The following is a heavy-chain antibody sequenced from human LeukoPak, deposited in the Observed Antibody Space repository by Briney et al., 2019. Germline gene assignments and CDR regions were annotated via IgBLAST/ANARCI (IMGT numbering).Heavy chain of an antibody. CDR1: GGSISSGSYY. CDR3: ARDGYCSSTSCSYYYYYMDV. D-gene: IGHD2-2*03. CDR2: IYTSGST. Sequence: SQTLSLTCTVSGGSISSGSYYWSWIRQPAGKGLEWIGRIYTSGSTNCNPSLKSRVTISVDTSKNQFSLKLSSATAADTAVYYCARDGYCSSTSCSYYYYYMDVWGKGTTVTVSS. J-gene: IGHJ6*03. V-gene: IGHV4-61*02.